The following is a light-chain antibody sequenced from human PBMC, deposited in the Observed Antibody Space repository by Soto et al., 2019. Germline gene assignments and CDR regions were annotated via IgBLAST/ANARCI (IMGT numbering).Light chain of an antibody. CDR1: SSDVGGYNY. J-gene: IGLJ1*01. V-gene: IGLV2-11*01. Sequence: QSALTQPRSVSGSPGQSVTISCTGTSSDVGGYNYVSWHQQHPGKAPKLMIYDVTKRPSGVPDRFSGSKSGNTASLTISGLQAEDEADYYCCSYVGSYSYVFGTWTKLTVL. CDR3: CSYVGSYSYV. CDR2: DVT.